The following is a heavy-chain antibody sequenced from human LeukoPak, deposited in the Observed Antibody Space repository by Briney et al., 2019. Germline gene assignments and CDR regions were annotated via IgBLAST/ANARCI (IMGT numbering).Heavy chain of an antibody. D-gene: IGHD3-10*01. J-gene: IGHJ4*02. CDR2: ISSSGSDI. CDR1: GFTFSSSE. Sequence: GGSLRLSCAASGFTFSSSEMNWVSQPPGKGFEWISYISSSGSDIYYADSVRGRFTISRDNTKNSLYLQLNSLRAEDTAVYYCARAEDGSITGFDYWGQGTLVTVSS. CDR3: ARAEDGSITGFDY. V-gene: IGHV3-48*03.